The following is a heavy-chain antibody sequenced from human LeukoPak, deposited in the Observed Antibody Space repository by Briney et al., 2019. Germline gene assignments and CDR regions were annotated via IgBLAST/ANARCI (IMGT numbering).Heavy chain of an antibody. CDR1: GFTFSNYA. V-gene: IGHV3-23*01. Sequence: PGGSLRLSCAASGFTFSNYAMSWVRQAPEKGLEWVSTISDSGGSTYYADSVKGRFTISRDNSKNTLYLQTNSLRDEDTAIYYCAKRSTGDWGQGTLVTVSS. J-gene: IGHJ4*02. D-gene: IGHD7-27*01. CDR3: AKRSTGD. CDR2: ISDSGGST.